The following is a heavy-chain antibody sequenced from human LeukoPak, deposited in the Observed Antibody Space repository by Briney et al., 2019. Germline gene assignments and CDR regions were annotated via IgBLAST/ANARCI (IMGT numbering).Heavy chain of an antibody. Sequence: GASVKVSCKASGYTFTSYGISWGRQAPGQGREWMGWISAYNGNTNYAQKLQGRVTTTTDTSTSTAYMELRSLRSDDTAVYYCARVGITTYDYYYYYGMDVWGQGTTVTVSS. V-gene: IGHV1-18*01. J-gene: IGHJ6*02. CDR1: GYTFTSYG. CDR3: ARVGITTYDYYYYYGMDV. D-gene: IGHD3-3*01. CDR2: ISAYNGNT.